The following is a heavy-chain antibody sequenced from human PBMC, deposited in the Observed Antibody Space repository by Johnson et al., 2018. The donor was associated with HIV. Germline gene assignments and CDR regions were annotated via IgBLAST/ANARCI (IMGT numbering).Heavy chain of an antibody. CDR2: ISSSGSTI. V-gene: IGHV3-11*04. J-gene: IGHJ3*02. D-gene: IGHD6-6*01. CDR3: ARPDSSSARDHEAFDI. Sequence: QVQLVESGGGLVQPGGSLRLSCAASGFTFSDYYMSWIRQAPGKGLEWVSYISSSGSTIYYADSVKGRFTISRDNAKNSLYLQMNSLRAEDTAVDYCARPDSSSARDHEAFDIWGQGTMVTVSS. CDR1: GFTFSDYY.